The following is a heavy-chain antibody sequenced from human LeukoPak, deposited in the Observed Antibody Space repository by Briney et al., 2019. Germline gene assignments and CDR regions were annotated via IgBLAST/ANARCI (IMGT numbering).Heavy chain of an antibody. V-gene: IGHV3-30*02. CDR2: IRYDGSNK. CDR1: GFTFSSYA. CDR3: AKDRSSVYCSSTSCYLY. Sequence: PGGSLRLSCAASGFTFSSYAMSWVRQAPGKGLEWVAFIRYDGSNKYYADSVKGRFTISRDNSKNTLYLQMNSLRAEDTAVYYCAKDRSSVYCSSTSCYLYWGQGTLVTVSS. J-gene: IGHJ4*02. D-gene: IGHD2-2*01.